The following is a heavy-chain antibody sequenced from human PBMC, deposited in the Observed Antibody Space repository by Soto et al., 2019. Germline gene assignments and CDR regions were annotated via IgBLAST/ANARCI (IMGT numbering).Heavy chain of an antibody. D-gene: IGHD2-2*01. CDR2: IIPILGIA. Sequence: GASVKVSCKASGGTFSSYTLCWVRHAPGQGLEWMGRIIPILGIANYAQKFQGRVTITADKSTSTAYMELSSLRSEDTAVYYCARATLSSQPPLPWGQGTLVTVSS. CDR1: GGTFSSYT. J-gene: IGHJ5*02. V-gene: IGHV1-69*02. CDR3: ARATLSSQPPLP.